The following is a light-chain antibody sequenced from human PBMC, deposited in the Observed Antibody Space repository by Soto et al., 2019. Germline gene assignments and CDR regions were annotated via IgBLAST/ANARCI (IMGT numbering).Light chain of an antibody. CDR3: QQYNNWPPL. CDR2: GAS. CDR1: QSVSSN. Sequence: EIVMTQSPATLSVSPGERATLSCRASQSVSSNLAWYQQKPGQAPRLLIYGASTRATGIPARFSGSGSGTEFTLTISRLQSEDFAVYYCQQYNNWPPLFGPGTKVDIE. J-gene: IGKJ3*01. V-gene: IGKV3-15*01.